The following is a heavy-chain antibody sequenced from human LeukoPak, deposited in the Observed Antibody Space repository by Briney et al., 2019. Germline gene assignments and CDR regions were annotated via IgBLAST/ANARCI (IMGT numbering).Heavy chain of an antibody. J-gene: IGHJ4*02. CDR3: ARDRGGLAH. Sequence: SQTLSLTCAISGDSVSSNTAAWNWIRQSPSRGLEWLGRTYYRSEWFHDYAVSLRSRMTINADTSKNQFSLHLNSMTPEDTAVYYCARDRGGLAHWGQGTLVTVSS. CDR1: GDSVSSNTAA. V-gene: IGHV6-1*01. D-gene: IGHD3-10*01. CDR2: TYYRSEWFH.